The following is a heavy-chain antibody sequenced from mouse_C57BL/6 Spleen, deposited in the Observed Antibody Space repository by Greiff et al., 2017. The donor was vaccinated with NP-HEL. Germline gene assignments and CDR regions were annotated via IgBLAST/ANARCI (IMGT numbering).Heavy chain of an antibody. CDR3: ASDRSTMITLFDY. J-gene: IGHJ2*01. V-gene: IGHV14-3*01. D-gene: IGHD2-4*01. CDR1: GFNIKNTY. CDR2: IDPANGNT. Sequence: EVQLQESVAELVRPGASVKLSCTASGFNIKNTYMHWVKQRPEQGLEWIGRIDPANGNTKYAPKFQGKATITADTSSNTAYLQLSSLTSEDTAIYYCASDRSTMITLFDYWGQGTTLTVSS.